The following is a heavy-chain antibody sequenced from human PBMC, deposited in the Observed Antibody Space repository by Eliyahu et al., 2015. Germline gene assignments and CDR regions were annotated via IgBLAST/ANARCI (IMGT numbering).Heavy chain of an antibody. D-gene: IGHD4-17*01. V-gene: IGHV4-31*03. CDR2: IYYSGST. CDR1: GGSXSSGXYY. Sequence: QVQLQESGPGLVKPSQTLSLTCTXXGGSXSSGXYYWSWIRQXPGKGLEWIGYIYYSGSTYYNPSLKSRVTISVDTSKNQFSLKLSSVTAADTAVYYCARVADYGDYVPFDYWGQGTLVTVSS. CDR3: ARVADYGDYVPFDY. J-gene: IGHJ4*02.